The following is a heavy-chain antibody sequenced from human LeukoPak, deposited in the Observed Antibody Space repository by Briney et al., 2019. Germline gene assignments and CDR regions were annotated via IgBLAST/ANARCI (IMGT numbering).Heavy chain of an antibody. CDR3: ARDHQVKDV. CDR2: INPSTGAS. J-gene: IGHJ6*02. V-gene: IGHV1-2*02. Sequence: ASVKVSCKASGYSLSGYSIHWLRQAPGQGLEWMGWINPSTGASNFAQKFQGRATMTRDMSISTAYMELSRLKSDDTAVYYCARDHQVKDVWGQGTTVTVSS. CDR1: GYSLSGYS.